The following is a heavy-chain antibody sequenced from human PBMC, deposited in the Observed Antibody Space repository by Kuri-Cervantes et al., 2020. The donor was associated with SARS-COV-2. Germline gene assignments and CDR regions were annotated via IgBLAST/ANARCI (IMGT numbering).Heavy chain of an antibody. CDR3: AKGGYCSSTSCSPRWFDP. D-gene: IGHD2-2*01. CDR1: GFTFSSYG. J-gene: IGHJ5*02. V-gene: IGHV3-30*02. CDR2: IRYDGINK. Sequence: GGSLRLSCAASGFTFSSYGMHWVRQAPGKGLEWVAFIRYDGINKYYADSVKGRFTISRDNSKNTLYLQMNSLRAEDTAVYYCAKGGYCSSTSCSPRWFDPWGQGTLVTVSS.